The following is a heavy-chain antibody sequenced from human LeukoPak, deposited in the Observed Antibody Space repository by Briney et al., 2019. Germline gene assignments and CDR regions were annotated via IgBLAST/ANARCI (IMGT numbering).Heavy chain of an antibody. CDR1: GYSTSSGYD. D-gene: IGHD3-10*01. CDR3: ARDIGTYGSGSYYSDAFDI. V-gene: IGHV4-38-2*02. Sequence: PSETLSLTCAVSGYSTSSGYDWGWIRPPPGKGREWIGSIYHSGSTYYNPSLNSRVTISVGTSTTQYSLKLSSVTAADTAVYYSARDIGTYGSGSYYSDAFDIWGQGTMVTVSS. CDR2: IYHSGST. J-gene: IGHJ3*02.